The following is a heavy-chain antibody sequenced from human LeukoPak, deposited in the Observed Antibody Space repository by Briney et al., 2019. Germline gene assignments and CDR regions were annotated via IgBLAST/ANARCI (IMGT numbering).Heavy chain of an antibody. CDR3: AKDYSGSYFAYFDY. V-gene: IGHV3-30*02. CDR2: IRYDGTNT. CDR1: GLTFNSYG. Sequence: AGGSLRLSCAASGLTFNSYGMHWVRQAPGKGLEWVAFIRYDGTNTYYADSVKGRFTISRDNSKNTLYLQMNSLRAEDTAVYYCAKDYSGSYFAYFDYWGQGTLVTVSS. J-gene: IGHJ4*02. D-gene: IGHD1-26*01.